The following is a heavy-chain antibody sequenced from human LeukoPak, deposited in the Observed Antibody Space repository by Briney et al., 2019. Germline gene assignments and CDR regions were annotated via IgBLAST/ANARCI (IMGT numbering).Heavy chain of an antibody. Sequence: GGSLRLSCAASGFTFSSYSMNWVRQAPGKGLEWVSSISSSSSYIYYADSVKGRFTISRDNSRNTIYLQMTSLRAEDTAVYYCASRGHVGSGTYSPYDYWGQGTLVSVSS. J-gene: IGHJ4*02. V-gene: IGHV3-21*04. D-gene: IGHD3-10*01. CDR2: ISSSSSYI. CDR1: GFTFSSYS. CDR3: ASRGHVGSGTYSPYDY.